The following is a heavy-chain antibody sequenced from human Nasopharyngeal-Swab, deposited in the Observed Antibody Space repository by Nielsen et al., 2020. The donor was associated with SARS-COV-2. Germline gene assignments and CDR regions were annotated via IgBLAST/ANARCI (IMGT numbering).Heavy chain of an antibody. V-gene: IGHV3-30*18. Sequence: GSLKISCAASGFTFSSYGMHWVRQAPGKGLEWVAVISYDGSNKYYADSVKGRFTISRDNSKNTLYLQMNSLRAEDTAVYYCAKDSWDIVVVVAVPYYYYYMDVWGKGTTVTVSS. CDR1: GFTFSSYG. CDR3: AKDSWDIVVVVAVPYYYYYMDV. D-gene: IGHD2-15*01. J-gene: IGHJ6*03. CDR2: ISYDGSNK.